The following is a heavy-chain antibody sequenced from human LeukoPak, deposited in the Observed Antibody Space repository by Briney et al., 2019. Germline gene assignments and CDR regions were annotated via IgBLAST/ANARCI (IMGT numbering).Heavy chain of an antibody. CDR3: ARSDFWSGSGIDY. J-gene: IGHJ4*02. Sequence: PSQTLSLTCAVSGGSISSSGYSWSWIRQPPGKGLEWIGYIYCSGNTNYNPSLKSRVTISVDASKNQFSLKLSSVTAADTAVYYCARSDFWSGSGIDYWGQGTLVTVSS. CDR2: IYCSGNT. D-gene: IGHD3-3*01. CDR1: GGSISSSGYS. V-gene: IGHV4-30-4*07.